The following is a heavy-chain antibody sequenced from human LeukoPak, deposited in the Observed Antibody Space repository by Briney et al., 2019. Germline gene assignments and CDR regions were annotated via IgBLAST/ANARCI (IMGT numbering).Heavy chain of an antibody. D-gene: IGHD3-22*01. CDR3: ARHEKNGGYYDN. Sequence: SETLSLTCTVSGGSISSSSYYWGWIRQSPGKGLEWIGYIYYSGGTDYNPSLKSRVTISVDTSKNQFSLQLRSVTAADTAVYYCARHEKNGGYYDNWGQGTLVTVSS. CDR1: GGSISSSSYY. CDR2: IYYSGGT. V-gene: IGHV4-39*01. J-gene: IGHJ4*02.